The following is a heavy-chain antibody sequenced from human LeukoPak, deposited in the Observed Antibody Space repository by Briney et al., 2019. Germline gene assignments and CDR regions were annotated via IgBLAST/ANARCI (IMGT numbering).Heavy chain of an antibody. J-gene: IGHJ4*02. CDR2: IIPIFGTA. Sequence: SVNVSCKASGGTFSSYAISWVRQAPGQGLEWMGRIIPIFGTANYAQKFQGRVTITADESTSTAYMELSSLRSEDTAVYYCATPGPIVGAPYGVFDYWGQGTLVTVSS. CDR3: ATPGPIVGAPYGVFDY. V-gene: IGHV1-69*13. CDR1: GGTFSSYA. D-gene: IGHD1-26*01.